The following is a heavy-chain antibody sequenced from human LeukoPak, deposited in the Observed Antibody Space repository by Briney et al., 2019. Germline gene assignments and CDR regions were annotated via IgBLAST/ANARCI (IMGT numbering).Heavy chain of an antibody. V-gene: IGHV4-39*01. J-gene: IGHJ3*02. CDR3: ARQLELPAFDI. Sequence: ETLSLTCTVSGGSISSSSYYWGWIRQPPGKGLEWIGSIYYSGSTYYNPSLKSRVTISVDTSKNQFSLKLSSVTAADTAVYYCARQLELPAFDIWGQGTMVTVSS. CDR2: IYYSGST. CDR1: GGSISSSSYY. D-gene: IGHD1-7*01.